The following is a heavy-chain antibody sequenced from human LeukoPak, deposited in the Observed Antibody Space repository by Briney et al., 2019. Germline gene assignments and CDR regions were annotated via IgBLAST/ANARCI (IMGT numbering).Heavy chain of an antibody. V-gene: IGHV3-20*04. CDR2: INWNGGST. Sequence: GGSLRLSCAASGFTFDDYGMSWVRQAPGKGLEGVSGINWNGGSTRYPDSVKGRFPISTANAKNSLYLQMNSLSAEDTALYYCAGEGGGSDYSYYYMDVWGKGTTVTVSS. CDR1: GFTFDDYG. J-gene: IGHJ6*03. CDR3: AGEGGGSDYSYYYMDV. D-gene: IGHD4-23*01.